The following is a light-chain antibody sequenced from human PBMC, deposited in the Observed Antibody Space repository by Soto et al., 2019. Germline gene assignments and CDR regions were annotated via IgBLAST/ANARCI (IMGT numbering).Light chain of an antibody. V-gene: IGLV2-23*02. CDR3: CSYAGSSTQSYV. Sequence: QSVLTQPASVSGSPGQSITISCTGTNSDVGSYNLVSWYQQHPGKAPKVIIYEVSERPSGVSDRFSGSKSGNTASLMISGLQAEDEADYYCCSYAGSSTQSYVFGSRTKVTVL. CDR1: NSDVGSYNL. CDR2: EVS. J-gene: IGLJ1*01.